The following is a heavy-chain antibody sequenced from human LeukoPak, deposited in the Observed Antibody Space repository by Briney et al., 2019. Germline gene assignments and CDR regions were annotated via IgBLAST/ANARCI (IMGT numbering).Heavy chain of an antibody. Sequence: GASVKVSCKASGYTFTGYYIHWVRQAPGQGLEWMGWINPKSGATSYAQKFQGRVTMTRDTSISTAYMELSSLRPDDTAVYYCASGRPTHYYDSSGYYYDYWGQGTLVTVSS. V-gene: IGHV1-2*02. J-gene: IGHJ4*02. CDR1: GYTFTGYY. CDR3: ASGRPTHYYDSSGYYYDY. CDR2: INPKSGAT. D-gene: IGHD3-22*01.